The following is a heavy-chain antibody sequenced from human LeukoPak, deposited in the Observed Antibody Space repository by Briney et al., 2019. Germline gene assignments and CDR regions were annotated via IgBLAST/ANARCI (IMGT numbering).Heavy chain of an antibody. V-gene: IGHV3-33*08. CDR2: IWYDGSNK. CDR3: ARDAGNWFDP. CDR1: GFTFSDYY. Sequence: GGSLRLSCAASGFTFSDYYMSWIRQAPGKGLEWVAVIWYDGSNKYYADSVKGRFTISRDNSKNTLYLQMNSLRAEDTAVYYCARDAGNWFDPWGQGTLVTVSS. J-gene: IGHJ5*02.